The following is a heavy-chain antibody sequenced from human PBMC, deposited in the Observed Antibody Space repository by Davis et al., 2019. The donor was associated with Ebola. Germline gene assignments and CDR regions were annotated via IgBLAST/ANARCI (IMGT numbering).Heavy chain of an antibody. Sequence: SETLSLTCNVSGGSISFYYWNWIRQAPGKGLEWIGDIFYNGITNYNPSLKSRLTISIDTSTKQFSLKLRSVTAADTAMYYCARANTGMVPPEIDSWGQGTKVTVSS. CDR1: GGSISFYY. CDR2: IFYNGIT. V-gene: IGHV4-59*01. D-gene: IGHD5-18*01. J-gene: IGHJ4*02. CDR3: ARANTGMVPPEIDS.